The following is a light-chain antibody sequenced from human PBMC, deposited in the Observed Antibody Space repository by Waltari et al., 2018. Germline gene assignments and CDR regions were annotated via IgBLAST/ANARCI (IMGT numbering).Light chain of an antibody. CDR2: LNSDGSH. Sequence: QLVLTQSPSASASLRASVKLTCTLSSGHTNYAIAWHQQQPEKGPRYLMKLNSDGSHTKGDGIPDRFSGSSSGAERYLTISSLQSEDEADYYCSSYTTSSAPGVFGTGTRVTVL. J-gene: IGLJ1*01. CDR1: SGHTNYA. V-gene: IGLV4-69*01. CDR3: SSYTTSSAPGV.